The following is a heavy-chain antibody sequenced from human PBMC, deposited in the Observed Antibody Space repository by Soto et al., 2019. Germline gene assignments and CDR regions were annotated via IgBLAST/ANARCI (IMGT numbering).Heavy chain of an antibody. V-gene: IGHV3-23*01. CDR1: GFTFSNYD. CDR2: ISATDGSA. CDR3: AKGGWLDDS. J-gene: IGHJ5*01. D-gene: IGHD6-19*01. Sequence: EVQLLESGGGLVQPGGSLRLSCAASGFTFSNYDMSWVRQAPGKGLEWVSVISATDGSANYADSVQGRFTISRDNSKNTLYLQMNSLSAEDTAVYYCAKGGWLDDSGGQGTLVTVSA.